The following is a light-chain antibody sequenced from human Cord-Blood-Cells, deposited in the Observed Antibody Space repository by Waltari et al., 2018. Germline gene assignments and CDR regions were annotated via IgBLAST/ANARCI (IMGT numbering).Light chain of an antibody. Sequence: EIVLTQSPATLSLSPGERATLSCRSSQRVRSYLAWYQQKPGHAPRLLIYDASNRATGIPARFSGSGSGTDFTLTISSLEPEDFAVYYCQQRSNWPGTFGQGTKLEIK. J-gene: IGKJ2*01. CDR2: DAS. CDR3: QQRSNWPGT. CDR1: QRVRSY. V-gene: IGKV3-11*01.